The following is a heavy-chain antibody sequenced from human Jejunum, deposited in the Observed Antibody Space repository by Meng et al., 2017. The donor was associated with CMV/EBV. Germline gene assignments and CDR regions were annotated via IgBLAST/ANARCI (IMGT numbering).Heavy chain of an antibody. V-gene: IGHV4-39*01. Sequence: GSITSNDHFWGWVRQSQGKGLEWIGTISSSGRAYYNPSLQSRVTISTDTSRNQFSPNLNSVTAADTAMYYCARCPTGVLGASRDYWGQGTLVTVSS. CDR3: ARCPTGVLGASRDY. CDR2: ISSSGRA. D-gene: IGHD1-26*01. CDR1: GSITSNDHF. J-gene: IGHJ4*02.